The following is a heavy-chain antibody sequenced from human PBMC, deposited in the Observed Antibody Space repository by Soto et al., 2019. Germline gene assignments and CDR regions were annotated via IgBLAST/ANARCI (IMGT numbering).Heavy chain of an antibody. CDR1: GYTFTSYD. Sequence: ASVKVSCKASGYTFTSYDINWVRQATGQGLEWMGWMNPNSGNTGYAQKFQGRVTMTRNTSISTAYMELSSLRSEDTAVYYCARGVQPPRFWSGQRKPYGMDVWGQGTTVTVSS. V-gene: IGHV1-8*01. D-gene: IGHD3-3*01. J-gene: IGHJ6*02. CDR3: ARGVQPPRFWSGQRKPYGMDV. CDR2: MNPNSGNT.